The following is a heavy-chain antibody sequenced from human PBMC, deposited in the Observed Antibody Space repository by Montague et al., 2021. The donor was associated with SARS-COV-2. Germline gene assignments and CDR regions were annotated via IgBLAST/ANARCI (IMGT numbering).Heavy chain of an antibody. J-gene: IGHJ1*01. Sequence: SETLSLTCTVSGGSISVSSYYWVRIRQPPGKGLEWIGSIYYGGTADYNPSLKSRVTISVDTSNNQFSLKLTSLTAADTAVYSCASSPLRTSGANWYDKYFQHWGQGTRVTVSS. CDR1: GGSISVSSYY. CDR2: IYYGGTA. V-gene: IGHV4-39*07. CDR3: ASSPLRTSGANWYDKYFQH. D-gene: IGHD1-1*01.